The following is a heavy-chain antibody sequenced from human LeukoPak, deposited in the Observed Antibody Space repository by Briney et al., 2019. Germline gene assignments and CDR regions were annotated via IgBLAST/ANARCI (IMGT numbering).Heavy chain of an antibody. V-gene: IGHV4-59*08. J-gene: IGHJ4*02. CDR1: GGSVSSYY. CDR2: IYYSGST. D-gene: IGHD3-16*01. CDR3: ARGLWGQEGRFDY. Sequence: SETLSLTCTVSGGSVSSYYWSWIRQPPGKGLEWIGYIYYSGSTNYNPSLKSRVTISVDTSKNQFSLKLSSVTAADTAVYYCARGLWGQEGRFDYWGQGTLVTVSS.